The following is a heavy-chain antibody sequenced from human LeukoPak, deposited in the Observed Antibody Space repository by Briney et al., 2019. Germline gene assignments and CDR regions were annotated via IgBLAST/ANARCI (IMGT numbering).Heavy chain of an antibody. CDR1: GFTFSSYA. CDR3: ARVYYGSGSLHYYYYYMDV. J-gene: IGHJ6*03. V-gene: IGHV3-23*01. CDR2: ISGIGGST. D-gene: IGHD3-10*01. Sequence: GGSLRLSCAASGFTFSSYAMSWVRQAPAKGLHWVSAISGIGGSTYYADSVKGRFTISRDNSKNTLYLQMNSLRAEDTAVYYCARVYYGSGSLHYYYYYMDVWGKGTTVTISS.